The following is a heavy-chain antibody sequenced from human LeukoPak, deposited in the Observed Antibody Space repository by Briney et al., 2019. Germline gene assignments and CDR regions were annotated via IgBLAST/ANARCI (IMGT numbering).Heavy chain of an antibody. D-gene: IGHD3-22*01. V-gene: IGHV1-69*01. CDR2: IIPIFGTA. CDR3: ARVFYDSSGYDAFDI. Sequence: SVKVSCKASGGTFSSYAISWVRQAPGQGLEWMGGIIPIFGTANYAQKFQGRVTITADESTSTAYMELSSLRSEDTAVYYCARVFYDSSGYDAFDIWGQGTMVTVSS. J-gene: IGHJ3*02. CDR1: GGTFSSYA.